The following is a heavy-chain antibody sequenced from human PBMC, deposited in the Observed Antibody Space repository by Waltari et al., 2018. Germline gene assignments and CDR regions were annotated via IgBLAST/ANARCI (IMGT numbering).Heavy chain of an antibody. CDR3: AKESSSWYVLDY. J-gene: IGHJ4*02. CDR1: GGTFSSYA. D-gene: IGHD6-13*01. CDR2: IIPIFGTA. Sequence: QVQLVQSGAEVKKPGSSVKVSCKASGGTFSSYAISWVRQAPGQGLEWMGGIIPIFGTANYAQKFQGRVTITADKSTSTAYMELNSLRAEDTAMYYCAKESSSWYVLDYWGQGTLVTVSS. V-gene: IGHV1-69*14.